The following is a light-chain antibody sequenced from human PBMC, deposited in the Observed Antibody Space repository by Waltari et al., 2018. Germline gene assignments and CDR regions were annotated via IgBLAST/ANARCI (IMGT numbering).Light chain of an antibody. V-gene: IGKV1-33*01. CDR1: QDISNY. CDR2: DAS. CDR3: QQYDNLPLT. J-gene: IGKJ4*01. Sequence: DIQMTQSPSSLSASVGDRVTITCQASQDISNYLNWYQKKPGKAPKLLIYDASNLETGVPSRFSGSGSWTDFTFTISSLQPEDIATYYCQQYDNLPLTFGGGTKVEIK.